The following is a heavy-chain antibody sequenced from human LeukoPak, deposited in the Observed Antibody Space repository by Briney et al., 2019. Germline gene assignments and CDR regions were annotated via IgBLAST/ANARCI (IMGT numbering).Heavy chain of an antibody. V-gene: IGHV3-11*04. CDR3: ARRDWVSGAVRAFDI. J-gene: IGHJ3*02. D-gene: IGHD3-3*01. Sequence: GGSLRLSCVGSGFTFSDYYMSWIRQVPGKGLEWVSYISNDSVDKYYVDSVRGRFTISRDNAKKSMYLQMSGLRVEDTAVYYCARRDWVSGAVRAFDIWGHGTMVTVSS. CDR2: ISNDSVDK. CDR1: GFTFSDYY.